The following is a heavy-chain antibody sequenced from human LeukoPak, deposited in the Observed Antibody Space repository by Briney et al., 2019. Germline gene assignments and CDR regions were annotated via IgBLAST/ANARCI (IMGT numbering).Heavy chain of an antibody. J-gene: IGHJ4*02. CDR3: ARGLYSGSYYDWHY. Sequence: GASVKVSCKASGYTFTSYDINWVRQATGQGLEWMGWMNPNSGNTGYAQKFQGRVTITRNTSISTAYMELSSLRSEDTAVYYCARGLYSGSYYDWHYWGQGTLVTVSS. CDR2: MNPNSGNT. D-gene: IGHD1-26*01. CDR1: GYTFTSYD. V-gene: IGHV1-8*03.